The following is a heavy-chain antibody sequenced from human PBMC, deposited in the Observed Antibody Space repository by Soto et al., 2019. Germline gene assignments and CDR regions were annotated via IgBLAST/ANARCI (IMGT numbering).Heavy chain of an antibody. CDR1: GFTFSSYG. D-gene: IGHD6-19*01. J-gene: IGHJ6*02. Sequence: QVQLVESGGGVVQPGRSLRLSCAASGFTFSSYGMHWVRQAPGKGLEWVAVIWYDGSNKYYADSVKGRFTISRDNSKNTLYLQMNSLRAEDTAVYYCARDRSSGWPLYYYGMDVWGQGTTVTVSS. V-gene: IGHV3-33*01. CDR3: ARDRSSGWPLYYYGMDV. CDR2: IWYDGSNK.